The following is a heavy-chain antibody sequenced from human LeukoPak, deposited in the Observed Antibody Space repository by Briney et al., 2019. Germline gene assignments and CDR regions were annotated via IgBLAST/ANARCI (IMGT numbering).Heavy chain of an antibody. CDR2: INHSGST. CDR3: ARGTRWLVNY. D-gene: IGHD6-19*01. CDR1: GGSFSGYY. V-gene: IGHV4-34*01. Sequence: SETLSLTCAVYGGSFSGYYWSWIRQPPGKGREWIGEINHSGSTNYNPSLKSRVTISVDAYKHQFSLTLSSVPAADTAVYYCARGTRWLVNYWGQGTLVTVSS. J-gene: IGHJ4*02.